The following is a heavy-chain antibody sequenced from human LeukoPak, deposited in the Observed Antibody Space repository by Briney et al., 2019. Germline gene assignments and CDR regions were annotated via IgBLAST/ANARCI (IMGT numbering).Heavy chain of an antibody. J-gene: IGHJ4*02. CDR3: AREDWNYVSTSLFDY. Sequence: PGGSLRLSCAASGFTFSSYWMSWVRQAPGKGLEWVANIKQGGSEKYYADSVKGRFTISRDNAKNSLFLQMNSLRAEDTAVYYCAREDWNYVSTSLFDYWGQGTLVTVSS. CDR2: IKQGGSEK. V-gene: IGHV3-7*01. CDR1: GFTFSSYW. D-gene: IGHD1-7*01.